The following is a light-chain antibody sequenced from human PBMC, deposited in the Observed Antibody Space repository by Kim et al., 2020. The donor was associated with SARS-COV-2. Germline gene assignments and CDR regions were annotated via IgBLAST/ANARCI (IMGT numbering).Light chain of an antibody. Sequence: NFMLTQPHSVSESPGKTVTISCTRSSGSIASNHVQWYQQRPGSAPTTVIYEDNQRPSGVPDRFSGSIDSSSNSASLTISGLKTEDEADYYCQSYDSSNRWVFGGGTQLTVL. V-gene: IGLV6-57*04. J-gene: IGLJ3*02. CDR2: EDN. CDR3: QSYDSSNRWV. CDR1: SGSIASNH.